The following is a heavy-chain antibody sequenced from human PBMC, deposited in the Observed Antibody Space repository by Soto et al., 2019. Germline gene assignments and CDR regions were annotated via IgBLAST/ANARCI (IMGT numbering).Heavy chain of an antibody. CDR2: ISGSGGST. CDR3: AIFPYLDCFPHYGLDV. V-gene: IGHV3-23*01. J-gene: IGHJ6*02. D-gene: IGHD3-9*01. Sequence: PGGSLRLACAASGVTFSSYAMSWVRQAPGKRLEWVSAISGSGGSTYYADSVKGRFTISRDNSKNTLYLQMNSLRAEDTAVYYCAIFPYLDCFPHYGLDVRTRGSTVIVS. CDR1: GVTFSSYA.